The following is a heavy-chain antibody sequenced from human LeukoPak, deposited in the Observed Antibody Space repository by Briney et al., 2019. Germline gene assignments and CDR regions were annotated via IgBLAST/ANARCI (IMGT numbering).Heavy chain of an antibody. CDR2: INFGGHT. J-gene: IGHJ4*02. CDR3: AGQIAYGGEWAFDH. CDR1: GFAFSRHQ. V-gene: IGHV4-39*01. Sequence: GSLRLSCAASGFAFSRHQMDWARHPPGKGLEWIGSINFGGHTHYNPSLKSRVTISVDTSKNQFSVTVSSVTAADTAVYYCAGQIAYGGEWAFDHWGQGTLVTVSS. D-gene: IGHD2-8*01.